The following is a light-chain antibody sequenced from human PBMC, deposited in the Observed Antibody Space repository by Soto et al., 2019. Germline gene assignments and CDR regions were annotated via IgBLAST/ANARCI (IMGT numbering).Light chain of an antibody. Sequence: EIVLTQSPGTLSLSPGERATLSCRASQSVSSSYLAWYQQKPGQAPRLLIYGASSRPTGIPERFSGSGSGTDFTLTISRLEPEDFAVYYCQQYGSSPNTFGQGTRLEIK. V-gene: IGKV3-20*01. J-gene: IGKJ5*01. CDR2: GAS. CDR1: QSVSSSY. CDR3: QQYGSSPNT.